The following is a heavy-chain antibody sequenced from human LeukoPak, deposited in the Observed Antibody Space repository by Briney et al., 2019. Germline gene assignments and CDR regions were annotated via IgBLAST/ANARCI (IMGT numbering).Heavy chain of an antibody. V-gene: IGHV4-31*03. D-gene: IGHD2-2*02. CDR3: ARGGEYCSSSTCYSDY. CDR1: GGSISSGYY. CDR2: IYYSGTT. Sequence: SQTLSLTCTVSGGSISSGYYWSWIRQHPGKGLEWIGYIYYSGTTYYNPSLKSRVTISVDTSNYQFSLNLSSVTAADTAVYYCARGGEYCSSSTCYSDYWGQGTLVTVSS. J-gene: IGHJ4*02.